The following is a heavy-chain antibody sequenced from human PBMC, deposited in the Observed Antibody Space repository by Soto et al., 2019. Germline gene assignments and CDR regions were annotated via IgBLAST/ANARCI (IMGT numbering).Heavy chain of an antibody. V-gene: IGHV1-46*03. CDR1: GYTLTSYY. CDR2: INPSGGST. D-gene: IGHD3-3*01. CDR3: ARDGIVRFLEWSPSYYYSYMDV. Sequence: ASVKVSCKGAGYTLTSYYMHWVPQAPGQGLEWMGIINPSGGSTSYAQKFQGRVTMTRDTSTSTVYMELSSLRSEDTAVYYCARDGIVRFLEWSPSYYYSYMDVWGKGTTVTVSS. J-gene: IGHJ6*03.